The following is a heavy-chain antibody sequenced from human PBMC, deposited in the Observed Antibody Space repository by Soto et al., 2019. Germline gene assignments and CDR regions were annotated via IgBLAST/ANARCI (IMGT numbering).Heavy chain of an antibody. J-gene: IGHJ4*02. CDR3: AKEGKDCDSSGYYYGGGNDY. Sequence: EVQLLESGGGLVQPGGSLRLSCAASGFTFSSYAMSWVRQAPGKGLEWVSAISGSGGSTYYADSVKGRFTISRDNSKNTLYLQMNSLRAEETAVYYCAKEGKDCDSSGYYYGGGNDYWGQGTLVTVSS. CDR1: GFTFSSYA. V-gene: IGHV3-23*01. D-gene: IGHD3-22*01. CDR2: ISGSGGST.